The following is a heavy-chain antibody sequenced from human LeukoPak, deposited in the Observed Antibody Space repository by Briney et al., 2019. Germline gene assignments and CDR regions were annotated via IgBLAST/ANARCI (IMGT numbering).Heavy chain of an antibody. CDR1: GFTFSSYA. CDR2: IRSKAYGGTT. CDR3: TRDPFHYDILTGYYAP. D-gene: IGHD3-9*01. Sequence: PGGSLRLSCAASGFTFSSYAMSWVRQAPGKGLEWVGFIRSKAYGGTTEYAASVKGRFTISRDDSKSIAYLQMNSLKTEDTAVYYCTRDPFHYDILTGYYAPWGQGTLVTVSS. J-gene: IGHJ5*02. V-gene: IGHV3-49*04.